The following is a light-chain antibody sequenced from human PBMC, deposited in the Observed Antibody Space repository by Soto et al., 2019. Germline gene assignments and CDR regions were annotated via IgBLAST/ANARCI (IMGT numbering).Light chain of an antibody. V-gene: IGKV1-5*01. CDR1: QSISSW. CDR2: DAS. CDR3: QQYNSYSPT. Sequence: DIQMTQSPSSLSASVGDSVIITCRASQSISSWLAWYQQKPGKAPKXLIYDASSLESGVPSRFSGSGSGTECTLTISSLQPDDFATYDCQQYNSYSPTFGQGTKVDIK. J-gene: IGKJ1*01.